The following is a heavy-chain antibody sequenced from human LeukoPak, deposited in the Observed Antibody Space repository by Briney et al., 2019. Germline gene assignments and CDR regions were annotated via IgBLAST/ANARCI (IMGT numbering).Heavy chain of an antibody. CDR1: GFTFSDYW. Sequence: GGSLRLSCAASGFTFSDYWMSWVRQAPGKGLEWVANIKEDGSEKYYVDSVKGRFTISRDNGKNSVYLQMNRLRAEDTAVYYCAKRGMTTIKEGFDYWGQGTLVTVSP. CDR3: AKRGMTTIKEGFDY. D-gene: IGHD5-24*01. V-gene: IGHV3-7*03. CDR2: IKEDGSEK. J-gene: IGHJ4*02.